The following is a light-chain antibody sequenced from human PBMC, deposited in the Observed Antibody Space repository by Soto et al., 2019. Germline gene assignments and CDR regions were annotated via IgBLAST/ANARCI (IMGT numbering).Light chain of an antibody. CDR3: QHYNSYSEA. CDR1: QGIRTD. V-gene: IGKV1-6*01. J-gene: IGKJ1*01. CDR2: GAF. Sequence: AIQMTQSPSSLSASLLHRLTISCGASQGIRTDLGWYQQNPGNAPELLIYGAFNLPTGVPSRFSGSGFGTDFPLTISSLQPDDFATYYCQHYNSYSEAFGQGPKV.